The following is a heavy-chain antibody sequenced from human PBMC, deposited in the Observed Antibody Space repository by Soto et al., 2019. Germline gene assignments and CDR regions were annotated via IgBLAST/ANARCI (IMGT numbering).Heavy chain of an antibody. CDR1: GFSLSLYW. D-gene: IGHD6-13*01. Sequence: PGGSLSLSCAASGFSLSLYWMSWVRQAPGRGPEWVANIKQDGSEEYYVDSVRGRFTIFRDNAKNSLYLQMNSLRAEDTAVYYCARVAIPIARNDYWGRGTLVTVSS. CDR3: ARVAIPIARNDY. CDR2: IKQDGSEE. J-gene: IGHJ4*01. V-gene: IGHV3-7*03.